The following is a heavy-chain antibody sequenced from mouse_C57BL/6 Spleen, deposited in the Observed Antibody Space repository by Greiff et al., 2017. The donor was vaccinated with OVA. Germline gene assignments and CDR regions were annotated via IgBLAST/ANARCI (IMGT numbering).Heavy chain of an antibody. V-gene: IGHV6-3*01. CDR3: TDSSGDDYFDY. Sequence: DVQLVESGGGLVQPGGSMKLSCVASGFTFSNYWMNWVRQSPEKGLEWVAQIRLKSDNYAKHYAESGKGRFTISRDDSKSSVYLQMNNLRAEDAGIYYCTDSSGDDYFDYWGQGTTLTVSS. CDR2: IRLKSDNYAK. CDR1: GFTFSNYW. J-gene: IGHJ2*01. D-gene: IGHD3-2*02.